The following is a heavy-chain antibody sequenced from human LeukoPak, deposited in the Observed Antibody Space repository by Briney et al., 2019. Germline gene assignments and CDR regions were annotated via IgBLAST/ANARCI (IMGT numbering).Heavy chain of an antibody. CDR2: IYYSGST. D-gene: IGHD3-16*01. V-gene: IGHV4-59*01. Sequence: SETLSLTCTVSGGSISSYYWSWIRQPPGKGLEWIGYIYYSGSTNYNPSLKSRVTISVDTSKNQFSLKLRSVTAADTAVYYCARDQGGLGYWGQGTLVTVSS. CDR1: GGSISSYY. J-gene: IGHJ4*02. CDR3: ARDQGGLGY.